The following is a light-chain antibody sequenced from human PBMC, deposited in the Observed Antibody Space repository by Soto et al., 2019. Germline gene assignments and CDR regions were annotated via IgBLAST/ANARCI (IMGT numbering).Light chain of an antibody. Sequence: EIVLTQSPGTLSLSPGERATLSCRASQSVSSSHLAWYQQKPGQAPRLLIYGASSRATGIPDRFSGSGYGTDFTLTISRLEPEDCAVYYCQQYGSSPWTFGQGTKVEIK. V-gene: IGKV3-20*01. CDR3: QQYGSSPWT. CDR2: GAS. J-gene: IGKJ1*01. CDR1: QSVSSSH.